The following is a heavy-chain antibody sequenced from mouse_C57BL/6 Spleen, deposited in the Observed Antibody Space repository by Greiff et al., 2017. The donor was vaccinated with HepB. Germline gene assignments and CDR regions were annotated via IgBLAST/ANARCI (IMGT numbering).Heavy chain of an antibody. V-gene: IGHV5-9-1*02. CDR2: ISSGGDYI. D-gene: IGHD1-1*02. CDR1: GFTFSSYA. Sequence: EVHLVESGEGLVKPGGSLKLSCAASGFTFSSYAMSWVRQTPEKRLEWVAYISSGGDYIYYADTVKGRFTISRDNARNTLYLQMSSLKSEDTAMYYCTRDYLGDPYYFDYWGQGTTLTVSS. J-gene: IGHJ2*01. CDR3: TRDYLGDPYYFDY.